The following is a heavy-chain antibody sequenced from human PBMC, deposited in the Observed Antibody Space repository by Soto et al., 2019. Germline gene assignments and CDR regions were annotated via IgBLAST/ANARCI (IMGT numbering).Heavy chain of an antibody. CDR2: ISSSGSTI. V-gene: IGHV3-48*03. D-gene: IGHD4-17*01. CDR1: GFTFSSYE. CDR3: ARDQNGDYYYYYGMDV. J-gene: IGHJ6*02. Sequence: VQLVESGGGLVQPGGSLRLSCAASGFTFSSYEMNWVRQAPGKGLEWVSYISSSGSTIYYADSVKGRFTISRDNAKNSLYLQMNSLRAEDTAVYYCARDQNGDYYYYYGMDVWGQGTTVTVSS.